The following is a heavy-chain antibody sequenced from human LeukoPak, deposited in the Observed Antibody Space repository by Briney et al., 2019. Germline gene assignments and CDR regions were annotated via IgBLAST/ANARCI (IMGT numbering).Heavy chain of an antibody. CDR2: ISSGSTYT. CDR1: GFTFSDYY. J-gene: IGHJ4*02. D-gene: IGHD3-22*01. Sequence: GGSLRLSCAASGFTFSDYYMSWIRQAPGKGLEWVSYISSGSTYTNYADSVKGRFTISRDNAKNSLYLQMNSPRAEDTAVYYCARGRYDSSGYYFYFDYWGQGTLVTVSS. CDR3: ARGRYDSSGYYFYFDY. V-gene: IGHV3-11*05.